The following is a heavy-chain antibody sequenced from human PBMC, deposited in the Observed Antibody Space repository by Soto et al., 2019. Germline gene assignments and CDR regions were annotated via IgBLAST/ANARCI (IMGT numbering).Heavy chain of an antibody. D-gene: IGHD4-17*01. CDR2: ISTYNGNT. CDR3: ARTTVTASYYYMDV. Sequence: QVQLVQSGAEVKQPGASVKVSCKASGYTFTNYGFTWVRQAPGQGLEWLGWISTYNGNTKYAQKVQDRLTMTTDTSTSTANMELTSLRSEDTALYYCARTTVTASYYYMDVWGQGSTVTVSS. J-gene: IGHJ6*03. V-gene: IGHV1-18*01. CDR1: GYTFTNYG.